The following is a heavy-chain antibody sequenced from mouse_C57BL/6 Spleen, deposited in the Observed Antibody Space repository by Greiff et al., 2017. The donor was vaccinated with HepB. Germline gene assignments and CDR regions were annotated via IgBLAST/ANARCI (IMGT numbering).Heavy chain of an antibody. D-gene: IGHD2-4*01. CDR2: IRNKANGYTT. J-gene: IGHJ4*01. CDR3: ARSLYYDYDRGYAMGY. Sequence: EVMLVESGGGLVQPGGSLSLSCAASGFTFTDYYMSWVRQPPGKALEWLGFIRNKANGYTTEYSASVKGRFTISRDNSQSILYLQMNALRAEDSATYSCARSLYYDYDRGYAMGYWGQGTSVTVSS. V-gene: IGHV7-3*01. CDR1: GFTFTDYY.